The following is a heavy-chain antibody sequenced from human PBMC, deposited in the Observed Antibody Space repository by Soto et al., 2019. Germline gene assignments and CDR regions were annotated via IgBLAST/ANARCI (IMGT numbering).Heavy chain of an antibody. J-gene: IGHJ1*01. Sequence: SETLSLTCTVSGGSISSSSYYWGWIRQPPGKGLEWIGSIYYSGSTYYNPSLKSRVTISVDTSKNQFSLKLSSVTAADTAVYYCARGLGPHNCSGGSCYYLRYFQHWGQGTLVTVSS. V-gene: IGHV4-39*01. CDR3: ARGLGPHNCSGGSCYYLRYFQH. D-gene: IGHD2-15*01. CDR1: GGSISSSSYY. CDR2: IYYSGST.